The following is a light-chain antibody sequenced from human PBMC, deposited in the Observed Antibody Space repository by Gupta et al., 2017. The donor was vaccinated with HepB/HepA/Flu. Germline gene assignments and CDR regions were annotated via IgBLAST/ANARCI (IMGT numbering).Light chain of an antibody. Sequence: SYEVTQPPSVSVSPGQTASITCSGDKLGDKSVCWYQQKPGQSPLLVIYQDDRRPSEIPERFSGSKSGNTATLTIRGTQTLDEDDYYCQSWDTNSYVFGTGTKFTVL. CDR3: QSWDTNSYV. CDR2: QDD. V-gene: IGLV3-1*01. CDR1: KLGDKS. J-gene: IGLJ1*01.